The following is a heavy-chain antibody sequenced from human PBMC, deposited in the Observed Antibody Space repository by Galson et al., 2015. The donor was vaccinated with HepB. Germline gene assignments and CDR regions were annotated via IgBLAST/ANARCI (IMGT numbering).Heavy chain of an antibody. D-gene: IGHD1-7*01. J-gene: IGHJ6*02. CDR2: INHSGST. Sequence: SETLSLTCAVYGGSFSGYYWSWIRQPPGKGLEWIGEINHSGSTNYNPSLKSRVTISVDTSKNQFSLKLSSVTAADTAVYYCARQRTTFPYYYYYGMDVWGQGTTVTVSS. CDR1: GGSFSGYY. CDR3: ARQRTTFPYYYYYGMDV. V-gene: IGHV4-34*01.